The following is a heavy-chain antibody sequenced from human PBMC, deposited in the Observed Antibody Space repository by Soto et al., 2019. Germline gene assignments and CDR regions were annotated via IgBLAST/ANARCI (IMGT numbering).Heavy chain of an antibody. J-gene: IGHJ4*02. CDR1: GGSISSGGYY. V-gene: IGHV4-31*03. CDR3: ARDGSSGWGRRLHNHFDS. CDR2: IYYIGTT. Sequence: SETLSLTCTVSGGSISSGGYYWSWIRQHPGKGLEWIGYIYYIGTTYYNPSLKSRVTISVDTSKNQFSLKLSSVTAADTAIYYCARDGSSGWGRRLHNHFDSWGQGSLVTVSS. D-gene: IGHD6-19*01.